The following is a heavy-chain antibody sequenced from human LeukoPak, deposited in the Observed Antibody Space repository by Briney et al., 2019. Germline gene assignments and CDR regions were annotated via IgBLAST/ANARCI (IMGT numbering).Heavy chain of an antibody. D-gene: IGHD2-2*02. CDR2: INPNSGGT. V-gene: IGHV1-2*06. Sequence: GASVKVSCKASGYTFTSYYMHWVRQAPGQGLEWMGRINPNSGGTNYAQKFQGRVTMTRDTSISTAYMELSRLRSDDTAVYYCASLNYGYCSSTSCYMGPDYWGQGTLVTVSS. J-gene: IGHJ4*02. CDR1: GYTFTSYY. CDR3: ASLNYGYCSSTSCYMGPDY.